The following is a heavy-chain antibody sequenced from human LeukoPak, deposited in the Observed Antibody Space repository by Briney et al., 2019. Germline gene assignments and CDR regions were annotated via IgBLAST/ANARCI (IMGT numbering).Heavy chain of an antibody. Sequence: ASVKVSCKASGGTFSSYAISWVRQAPGQGLEWMGGIIPIFGTANYAQKFQGRVTITTDESTSTAYMELSSLRSEDTAVYYCARDGVGATPDWYFDLWGRGTLVTVSS. D-gene: IGHD1-26*01. V-gene: IGHV1-69*05. CDR2: IIPIFGTA. CDR3: ARDGVGATPDWYFDL. J-gene: IGHJ2*01. CDR1: GGTFSSYA.